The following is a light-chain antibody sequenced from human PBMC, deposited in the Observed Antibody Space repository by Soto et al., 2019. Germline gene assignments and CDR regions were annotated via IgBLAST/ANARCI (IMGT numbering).Light chain of an antibody. J-gene: IGKJ1*01. CDR3: QQYNSAWT. V-gene: IGKV1-5*01. CDR2: DAS. CDR1: QTISGW. Sequence: DIQMTQSPSTLSASVGDTVRITCRASQTISGWLAWYQQRPGKAPKLLIYDASSLESGVPSRFSGSGSGTEFTLTISSLQPDDFATYYCQQYNSAWTFGQGTKVDIK.